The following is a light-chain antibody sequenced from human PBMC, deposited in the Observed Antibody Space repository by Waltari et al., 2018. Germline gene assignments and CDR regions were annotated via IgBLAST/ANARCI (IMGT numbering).Light chain of an antibody. CDR2: EGS. CDR3: CSYAGTSNWV. J-gene: IGLJ3*02. V-gene: IGLV2-23*01. Sequence: QSALTQPASVSGSPGQTITIPCTRTTYDIGSFDLVPWYQHHPGKAPKLMIFEGSKRPSGVSNRFSGSKSGNTASLTISGLQAEDEANYFCCSYAGTSNWVFGGGTKLTVL. CDR1: TYDIGSFDL.